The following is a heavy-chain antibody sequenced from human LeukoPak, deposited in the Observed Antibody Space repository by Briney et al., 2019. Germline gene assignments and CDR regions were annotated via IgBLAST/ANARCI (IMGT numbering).Heavy chain of an antibody. J-gene: IGHJ2*01. CDR2: IRGSGGST. CDR3: AKVPRDYYDSSGYDNWYFDL. D-gene: IGHD3-22*01. CDR1: GFTFSRYW. Sequence: GGSLRLSCAASGFTFSRYWMSWVRQAPGKGLEWVSAIRGSGGSTYYADSVKGRFTISRDNSKNTLYLQMNSLRAEDTAVYYCAKVPRDYYDSSGYDNWYFDLWGRGTLVTVSS. V-gene: IGHV3-23*01.